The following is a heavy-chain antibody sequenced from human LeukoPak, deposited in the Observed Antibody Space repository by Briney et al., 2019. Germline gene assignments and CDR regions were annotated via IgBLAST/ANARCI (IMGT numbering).Heavy chain of an antibody. V-gene: IGHV4-34*01. CDR3: ARDIVVVVAATEYNWFDP. D-gene: IGHD2-15*01. CDR1: GGSFSGYY. CDR2: INHSGST. J-gene: IGHJ5*02. Sequence: TSETLSLTCAVYGGSFSGYYWSWIRQPPGKGLEWIGEINHSGSTNYNPSLKSRVTISVDTSKNQFSLKLSSVTAADTAVYYCARDIVVVVAATEYNWFDPWGQGTLVTVSS.